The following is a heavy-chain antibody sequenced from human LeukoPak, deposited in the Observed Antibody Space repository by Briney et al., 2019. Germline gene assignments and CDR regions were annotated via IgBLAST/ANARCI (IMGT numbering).Heavy chain of an antibody. Sequence: SQTLSLTCTVSGGSIRSGDYYWSWIRQPPGKGLEWIGYIYYSGSTYYNPSLKSRVTISVDTSKNQFSLKLSSVTAADTAVYYCASTDYGSGSYYKAFVLDYWGQGTLVTVSS. CDR2: IYYSGST. V-gene: IGHV4-30-4*01. CDR3: ASTDYGSGSYYKAFVLDY. J-gene: IGHJ4*02. CDR1: GGSIRSGDYY. D-gene: IGHD3-10*01.